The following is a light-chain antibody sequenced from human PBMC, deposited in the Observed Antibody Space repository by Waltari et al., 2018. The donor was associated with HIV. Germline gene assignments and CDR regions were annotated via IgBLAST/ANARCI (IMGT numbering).Light chain of an antibody. CDR3: ASYKTAYTMV. Sequence: NDIGGYNHVSWYQQPPGKAPKLIIYDVTYRPSGVSDRFSGSKSGSAASLTISGLQPEDEGDYFCASYKTAYTMVFGGGTRLTV. V-gene: IGLV2-14*03. J-gene: IGLJ2*01. CDR2: DVT. CDR1: NDIGGYNH.